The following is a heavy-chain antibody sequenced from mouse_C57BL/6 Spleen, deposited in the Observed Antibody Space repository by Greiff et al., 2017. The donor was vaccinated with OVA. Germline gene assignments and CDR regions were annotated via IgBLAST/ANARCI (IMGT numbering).Heavy chain of an antibody. CDR1: GYTFTSYW. Sequence: VQLQQPGAELVKPGASVKMSCKASGYTFTSYWITWVKQRPGQGLEWIGDIYPGSGSTNYNEKFKSKATLTVDTSSSTAYMQLSSLTSEDSAVYYCARSGANWDDAMDYWGQGTSVTVSS. CDR3: ARSGANWDDAMDY. V-gene: IGHV1-55*01. J-gene: IGHJ4*01. D-gene: IGHD4-1*01. CDR2: IYPGSGST.